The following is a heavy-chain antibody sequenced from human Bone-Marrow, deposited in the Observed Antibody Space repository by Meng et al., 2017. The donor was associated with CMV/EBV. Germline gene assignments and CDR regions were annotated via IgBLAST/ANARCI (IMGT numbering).Heavy chain of an antibody. Sequence: RLSCVASGFTFSGHWMHWVRQAPGKGLVWVSGVTYDGSGTFYADSVKGRFTISRDNAKNTLYLQMNSLRVEDSAVYYCIRDSDGFDFWGQGTLVHRLL. J-gene: IGHJ4*02. CDR2: VTYDGSGT. CDR3: IRDSDGFDF. V-gene: IGHV3-74*01. CDR1: GFTFSGHW. D-gene: IGHD5-24*01.